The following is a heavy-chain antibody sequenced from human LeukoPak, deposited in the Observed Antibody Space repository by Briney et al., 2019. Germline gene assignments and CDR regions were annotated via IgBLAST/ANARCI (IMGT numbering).Heavy chain of an antibody. V-gene: IGHV4-61*02. CDR2: IYTSGST. CDR1: GGSISTITYY. D-gene: IGHD3-9*01. Sequence: SETLSLTCTVSGGSISTITYYWSWIRQPAGKGLEWIGRIYTSGSTNYNPSLKSRVTISVDTSKNQFSLKLSSVTAADTAVYYCARAALRYFDWSPHFDYWGQGTLVTVSS. CDR3: ARAALRYFDWSPHFDY. J-gene: IGHJ4*02.